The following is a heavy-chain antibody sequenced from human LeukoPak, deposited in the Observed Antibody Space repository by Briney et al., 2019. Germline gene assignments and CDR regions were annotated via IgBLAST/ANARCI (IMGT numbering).Heavy chain of an antibody. D-gene: IGHD3-22*01. Sequence: GGSLRLSCAASGFTFSSYAMSWVRQAPGKGLEWVSGLSNSGDSRYYAHSVQGRFTISRDNSKNTLYLQMNSLRAEDTAVYYCAKGTMIVVLGGYWGQGTLVTVSS. CDR3: AKGTMIVVLGGY. CDR2: LSNSGDSR. CDR1: GFTFSSYA. V-gene: IGHV3-23*01. J-gene: IGHJ4*02.